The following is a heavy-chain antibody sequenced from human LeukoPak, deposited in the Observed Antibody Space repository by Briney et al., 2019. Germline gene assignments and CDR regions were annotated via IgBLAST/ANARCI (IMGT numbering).Heavy chain of an antibody. D-gene: IGHD2/OR15-2a*01. V-gene: IGHV3-21*01. J-gene: IGHJ4*02. CDR2: ISSSSSYI. CDR1: GFTFSSYS. Sequence: KPGGSLRLSCAASGFTFSSYSMNWVRQAPGKGLEWVSSISSSSSYIYYADSVKGRFTISRDNAKNSLYLQMNSLRAEDTAVYYRARDAGGVYAQFDDWGQGTLVTVSP. CDR3: ARDAGGVYAQFDD.